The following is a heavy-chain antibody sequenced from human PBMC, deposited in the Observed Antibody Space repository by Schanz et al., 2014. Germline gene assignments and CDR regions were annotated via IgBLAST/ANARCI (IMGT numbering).Heavy chain of an antibody. CDR1: GFTFSSYA. J-gene: IGHJ4*02. CDR2: ISYDGSHK. Sequence: QAELVESGGGVVQPGGSLRLSCAASGFTFSSYAMTWVRQAPGKGLEWVAVISYDGSHKDYADSVKGRFTISRDNSKNTLDLQMSSLRADDTAVYYCVKEGTVVSGSPRDYWGQGALVTVSS. CDR3: VKEGTVVSGSPRDY. D-gene: IGHD3-10*01. V-gene: IGHV3-30*04.